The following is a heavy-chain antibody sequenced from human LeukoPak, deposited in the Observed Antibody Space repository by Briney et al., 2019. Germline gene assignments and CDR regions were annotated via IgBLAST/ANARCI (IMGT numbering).Heavy chain of an antibody. D-gene: IGHD3-16*02. CDR1: GGSISSFY. J-gene: IGHJ3*02. CDR3: ASLLRADYDYVWGSYRPENDAFDI. CDR2: IYYSGST. V-gene: IGHV4-59*12. Sequence: PSETLSLTCTVSGGSISSFYWSWIRQPPGKGREWIGYIYYSGSTNYNPSLKSRVTISVDTSKNQFSLKLSSVTAADTAVYYCASLLRADYDYVWGSYRPENDAFDIWGQGTMVTVSS.